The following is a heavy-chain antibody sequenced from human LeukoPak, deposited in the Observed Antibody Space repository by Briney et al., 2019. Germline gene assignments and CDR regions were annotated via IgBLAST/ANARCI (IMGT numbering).Heavy chain of an antibody. Sequence: PSETLSLTCTVSGGSISSYYWSWIRQPPGKGLEWIGYIYYSGSTNYNPSLKSRVTISVDTSKNQFSLKLSSVTAADTAVYYCAGSSGSYQIYRSNWFDPWGQGTLVTVSS. CDR3: AGSSGSYQIYRSNWFDP. V-gene: IGHV4-59*01. D-gene: IGHD3-10*01. CDR2: IYYSGST. CDR1: GGSISSYY. J-gene: IGHJ5*02.